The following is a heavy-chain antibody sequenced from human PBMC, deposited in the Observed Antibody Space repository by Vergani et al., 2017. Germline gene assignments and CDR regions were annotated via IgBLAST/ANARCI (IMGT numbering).Heavy chain of an antibody. CDR2: INHSGST. D-gene: IGHD1-26*01. CDR1: GGSISSSSYY. V-gene: IGHV4-39*07. CDR3: ARGRRGSSAAFDI. J-gene: IGHJ3*02. Sequence: QLQLQESGPGLVKPSETLSLTCTVSGGSISSSSYYWSWIRQPPGKGLEWIGEINHSGSTNYNPSLKSRVTISVDTSKNQFSLKLSSVTAADTAVYYCARGRRGSSAAFDIWGQGTMVTVSS.